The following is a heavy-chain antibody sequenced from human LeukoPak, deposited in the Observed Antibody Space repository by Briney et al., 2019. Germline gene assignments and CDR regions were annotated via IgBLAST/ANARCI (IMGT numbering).Heavy chain of an antibody. Sequence: PSETLSLTCTVSGGSISSYYWNWIRQPPGRGLEWIGSIYYSGSTYYNPSLKSRVTISVDTSKNQFSLKLSSVTATDTAVYYCARVAVAGMFVYWGQGTLVTVSS. V-gene: IGHV4-39*01. CDR1: GGSISSYY. D-gene: IGHD6-19*01. CDR3: ARVAVAGMFVY. CDR2: IYYSGST. J-gene: IGHJ4*02.